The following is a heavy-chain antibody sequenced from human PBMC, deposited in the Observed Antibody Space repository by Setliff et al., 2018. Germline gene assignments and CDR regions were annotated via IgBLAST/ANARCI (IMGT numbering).Heavy chain of an antibody. CDR1: GYTFTNYW. D-gene: IGHD4-17*01. J-gene: IGHJ1*01. V-gene: IGHV5-51*01. Sequence: GESLKISCQGSGYTFTNYWIGWVRQMPGKGLEWMGFIYPGDSDTRYSPSFQGQVTISADKSISTAYLQLSSLKASDTAIYYCARRAVTAEYFQHWGHGTLVTVSS. CDR3: ARRAVTAEYFQH. CDR2: IYPGDSDT.